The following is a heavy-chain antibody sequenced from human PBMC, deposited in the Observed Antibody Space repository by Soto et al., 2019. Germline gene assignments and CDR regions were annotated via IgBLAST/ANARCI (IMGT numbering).Heavy chain of an antibody. CDR1: GYTFTNYG. J-gene: IGHJ3*01. V-gene: IGHV1-18*01. CDR3: ARVPGVLHLLDAFDV. CDR2: ISTYNVNT. D-gene: IGHD1-26*01. Sequence: QIQLVQSGGEVKQPGASVNVSCKASGYTFTNYGIGWVRQAPGQGLEWMGWISTYNVNTIYAQNFQDRVTMTTDTSTSTAYMELKSLTSDDTAVYYCARVPGVLHLLDAFDVWGQGTMLTVSS.